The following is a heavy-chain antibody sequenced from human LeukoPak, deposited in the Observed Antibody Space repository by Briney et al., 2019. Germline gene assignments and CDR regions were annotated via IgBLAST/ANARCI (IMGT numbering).Heavy chain of an antibody. CDR3: ARDPFVRRLTAIDY. J-gene: IGHJ4*02. CDR1: GYTFTGYY. D-gene: IGHD2-21*02. CDR2: INPNSGGT. V-gene: IGHV1-2*02. Sequence: EASVKVSCKASGYTFTGYYMHWVRQAPGQGLEWMGWINPNSGGTNYARKFQGRVTMTRDTSISTAYMELSRLRSDDTAVYYCARDPFVRRLTAIDYWGQGTLVTVSS.